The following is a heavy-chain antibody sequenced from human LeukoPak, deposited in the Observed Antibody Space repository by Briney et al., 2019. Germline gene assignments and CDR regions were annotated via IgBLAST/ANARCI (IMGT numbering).Heavy chain of an antibody. Sequence: ASVKVSCMASGYTFTSYYMHWVRQAPGQWLEWMGIINPGGGSTSYAQKFQGRVTMTRDTSTSTVYMELSSLRSEDTAVYYCAREEDIAAAGPDYWGQGTLVTVSS. D-gene: IGHD6-13*01. CDR1: GYTFTSYY. CDR2: INPGGGST. V-gene: IGHV1-46*01. CDR3: AREEDIAAAGPDY. J-gene: IGHJ4*02.